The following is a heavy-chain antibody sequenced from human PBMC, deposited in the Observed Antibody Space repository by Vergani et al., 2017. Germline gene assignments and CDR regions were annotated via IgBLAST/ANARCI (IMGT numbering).Heavy chain of an antibody. CDR1: GYTFTGYY. J-gene: IGHJ6*03. CDR2: INPNSGGT. CDR3: ARDLYYYDSSGYYPVPYYYMDV. D-gene: IGHD3-22*01. Sequence: QVQLVQSGAEVKKPGASVKVSCKASGYTFTGYYMHWVRQAPGQGLEWMGWINPNSGGTNYAQKFQGRVTMTRDTSISTAYMELSRLRSDDTAVYYCARDLYYYDSSGYYPVPYYYMDVWGKGTTVTVSS. V-gene: IGHV1-2*02.